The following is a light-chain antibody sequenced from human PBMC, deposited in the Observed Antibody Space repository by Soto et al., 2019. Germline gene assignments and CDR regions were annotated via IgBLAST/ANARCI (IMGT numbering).Light chain of an antibody. V-gene: IGKV1-5*03. CDR2: KAS. J-gene: IGKJ1*01. CDR3: QHYNSYSEA. CDR1: QTISSW. Sequence: DIQMTQSPSTLSGSVADRVTITCRDSQTISSWLAWYQQKPGKAPKLLIYKASTLKSGVPSRFSGSGSGTAFTLTISSLQPDDFATYYCQHYNSYSEAFGQGTKVELK.